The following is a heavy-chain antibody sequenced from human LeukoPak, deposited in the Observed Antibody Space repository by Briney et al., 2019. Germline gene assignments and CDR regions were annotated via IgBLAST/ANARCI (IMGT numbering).Heavy chain of an antibody. V-gene: IGHV3-21*04. CDR2: ISSSSSYI. J-gene: IGHJ4*02. Sequence: PGGSLRLSCAASGFTFSSYSMNWVRQAPGKGLEWVLSISSSSSYIYYADSVKGRFTISRDNAKNSLYLQMNSLRADDTAVYYCAYLGLSSDWNDVPGPQIDHWGQGTLVSVSS. CDR1: GFTFSSYS. CDR3: AYLGLSSDWNDVPGPQIDH. D-gene: IGHD1-1*01.